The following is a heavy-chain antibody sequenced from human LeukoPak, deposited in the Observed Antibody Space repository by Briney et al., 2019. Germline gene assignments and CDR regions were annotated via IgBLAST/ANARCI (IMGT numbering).Heavy chain of an antibody. Sequence: PSETLSLTCTVSGGSISSSSFYWGWIRQPPGKGLEWIGAMSYSGSTYYNPSLKSRLTLSVDTSKNQFSLKLSSVTAADTAVYYCARVEGIAVAGARWFDPWGQGTLVTVSS. V-gene: IGHV4-39*07. D-gene: IGHD6-19*01. CDR1: GGSISSSSFY. J-gene: IGHJ5*02. CDR2: MSYSGST. CDR3: ARVEGIAVAGARWFDP.